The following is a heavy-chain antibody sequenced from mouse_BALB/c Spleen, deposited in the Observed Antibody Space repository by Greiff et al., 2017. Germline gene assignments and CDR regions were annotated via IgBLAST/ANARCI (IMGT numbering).Heavy chain of an antibody. D-gene: IGHD1-1*01. CDR2: ISSGGSYT. CDR3: AREKYYGSSYNTLSMDY. CDR1: GFTFSSYA. V-gene: IGHV5-9-4*01. Sequence: EVKLVESGGGLVKPGGSLKLSCAASGFTFSSYAMSWVRQSPEKRLEWVAEISSGGSYTYYPDTVTGRFTISRDNAKNTLYLEMSSLRSEDTAMYYCAREKYYGSSYNTLSMDYWGQGTSVTVSS. J-gene: IGHJ4*01.